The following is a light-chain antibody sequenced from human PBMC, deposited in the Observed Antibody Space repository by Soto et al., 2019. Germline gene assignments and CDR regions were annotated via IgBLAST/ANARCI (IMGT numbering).Light chain of an antibody. CDR1: QSIGSW. CDR2: KAS. V-gene: IGKV1-5*03. CDR3: QQYDSYPLT. J-gene: IGKJ4*01. Sequence: DIQMTQSPSTLSASVGDRVTITFRASQSIGSWLAWHQQEPGKAPKLLIYKASSLESGVPSRFSGSGSGTEFTLSISSLQPDDSATYYCQQYDSYPLTFGGGTKVDIK.